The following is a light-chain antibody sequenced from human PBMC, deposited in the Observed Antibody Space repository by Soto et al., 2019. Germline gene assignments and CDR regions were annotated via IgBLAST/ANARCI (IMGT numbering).Light chain of an antibody. CDR3: QQYGSSPSIT. J-gene: IGKJ5*01. Sequence: EVVLTQSPGTLALSPGEGATLTCRASQSVSIHLAWYQQKPGQAPRLLIYGASSRATGIPDRFSGSGSGTDFTLTISRLEPEDFAVYYCQQYGSSPSITFGQGTRLEIK. CDR2: GAS. V-gene: IGKV3-20*01. CDR1: QSVSIH.